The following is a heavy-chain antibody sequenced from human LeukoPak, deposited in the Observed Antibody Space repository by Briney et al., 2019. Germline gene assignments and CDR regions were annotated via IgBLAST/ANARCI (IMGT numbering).Heavy chain of an antibody. CDR1: GFTFSDYY. CDR2: ISSSGSTI. CDR3: ARDCSGGSCYPDY. D-gene: IGHD2-15*01. J-gene: IGHJ4*02. V-gene: IGHV3-11*04. Sequence: GGSLRLSCAASGFTFSDYYMSWIRQAPGKGLEGVSYISSSGSTIYYADSVKGRFTISRDNAKNSLYLQMNSLRAEDTAVYYCARDCSGGSCYPDYWGQGTLVTVSS.